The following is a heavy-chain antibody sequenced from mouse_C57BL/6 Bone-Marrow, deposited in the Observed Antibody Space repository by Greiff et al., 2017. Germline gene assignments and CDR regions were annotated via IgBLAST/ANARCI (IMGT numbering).Heavy chain of an antibody. CDR1: GFTFSDYY. Sequence: DVQLVESEGGLVQPGSSMKLSCTASGFTFSDYYMAWVRQVPEKGLEWVANINYDGSSTYYLDSLKSRFIISRDNAKNIQYLQMSSLKSEDTATYYCARGAFDVWGTGTTVTVSS. V-gene: IGHV5-16*01. CDR2: INYDGSST. J-gene: IGHJ1*03. CDR3: ARGAFDV.